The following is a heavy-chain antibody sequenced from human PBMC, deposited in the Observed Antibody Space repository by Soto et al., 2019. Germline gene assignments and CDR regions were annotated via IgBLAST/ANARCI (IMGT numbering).Heavy chain of an antibody. J-gene: IGHJ3*01. CDR3: VRDTALPSIVMAKRAGFDF. Sequence: VQLVQSGGEVKKPGASVKVSCKASGYTFISYGISWVRQAPGQGLEWMGWISPYNGNTNYEQKFKGRVTMTTDRSTTTAYMEMRSLRSDDTAVYYCVRDTALPSIVMAKRAGFDFWGQGTLVTVSS. D-gene: IGHD3-16*01. V-gene: IGHV1-18*01. CDR1: GYTFISYG. CDR2: ISPYNGNT.